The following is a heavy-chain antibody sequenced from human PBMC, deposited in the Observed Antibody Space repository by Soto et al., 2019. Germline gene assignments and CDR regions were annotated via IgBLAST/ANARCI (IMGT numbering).Heavy chain of an antibody. V-gene: IGHV1-69*01. CDR3: ARDGGRHSGGIDY. CDR2: IIPIFGTA. J-gene: IGHJ4*02. CDR1: GGTFSSYS. D-gene: IGHD1-26*01. Sequence: QVQLVQSGAEVKKPGSSVNVSCKASGGTFSSYSINWVRQAPGQGLEWMGEIIPIFGTANYAQKFQGRVTITADESTSTAYMELSSLRSEGTAVYFCARDGGRHSGGIDYWGQGTLVTVSS.